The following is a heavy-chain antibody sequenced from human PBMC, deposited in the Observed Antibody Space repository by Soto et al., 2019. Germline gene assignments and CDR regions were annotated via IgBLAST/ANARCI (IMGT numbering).Heavy chain of an antibody. CDR3: ARDGGVVVAVDAFDV. CDR2: ITWNGATT. J-gene: IGHJ3*01. CDR1: GFTFDDHG. V-gene: IGHV3-20*04. D-gene: IGHD6-19*01. Sequence: EVHLVESGGGVVRPGGSLRLSCAASGFTFDDHGMTWVRQAPGKGLEWVSGITWNGATTGYADSVKGRFTISRDNAKNSLYLQMNSLRVDDTALYYCARDGGVVVAVDAFDVWGQGTMVTVSS.